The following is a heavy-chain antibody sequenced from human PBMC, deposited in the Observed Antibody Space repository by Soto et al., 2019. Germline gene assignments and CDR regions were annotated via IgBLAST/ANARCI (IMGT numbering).Heavy chain of an antibody. CDR2: IYYSGST. V-gene: IGHV4-30-4*01. J-gene: IGHJ4*02. CDR1: GYSIRSDDHY. CDR3: ARSTGRY. D-gene: IGHD2-21*01. Sequence: QVQLQESGPGLVKPSQTLSLTCTVSGYSIRSDDHYWSWIRQSPGKGLEWTGYIYYSGSTYYNPSLKSRVSLSIDTSKNQFSLKLKSVTAADTAVYYWARSTGRYWGQGTVVTVSS.